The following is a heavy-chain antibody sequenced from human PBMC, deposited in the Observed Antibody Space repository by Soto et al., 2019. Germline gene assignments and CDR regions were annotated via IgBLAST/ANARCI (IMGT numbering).Heavy chain of an antibody. Sequence: EVQLVESGGGLVKPGGSLRLSCADSGCTFGSHSMFWVRQAPGKGLEWVSSISSDSTYIFYADSVKGRFAISIDNAKNSLYLQLDRLRAEDTAVYYCARGGLGVVGAATRPLDYWGQGTLVTVSS. J-gene: IGHJ4*02. CDR2: ISSDSTYI. CDR3: ARGGLGVVGAATRPLDY. D-gene: IGHD2-15*01. CDR1: GCTFGSHS. V-gene: IGHV3-21*01.